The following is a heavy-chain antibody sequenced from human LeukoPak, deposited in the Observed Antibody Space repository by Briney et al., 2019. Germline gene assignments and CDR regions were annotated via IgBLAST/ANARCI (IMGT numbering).Heavy chain of an antibody. J-gene: IGHJ4*02. D-gene: IGHD2-2*01. CDR3: ARGDCSGVSCYAVDS. CDR2: INPNIGGT. CDR1: GYLFTASY. V-gene: IGHV1-2*02. Sequence: ASVKVSCKASGYLFTASYIHWVRQAPRQGLEWMGWINPNIGGTSFAKKFQGRVTLTRDTPITTTYLELTGLRSDDTAVYFCARGDCSGVSCYAVDSWGQGTLVTVSS.